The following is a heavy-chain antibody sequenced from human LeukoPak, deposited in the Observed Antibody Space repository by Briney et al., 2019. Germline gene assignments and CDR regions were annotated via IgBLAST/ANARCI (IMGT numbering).Heavy chain of an antibody. Sequence: PSETLSLTCTVSTDSISSYYWSWIRKPPGKGLEWIAYIYYTGSTNYNPSLNSRATVSLDMSKNQFSLKLSSVTAADTAVYYCARYQPMYSSSWNWFDPWGQGTLVTVSS. CDR3: ARYQPMYSSSWNWFDP. J-gene: IGHJ5*02. CDR1: TDSISSYY. V-gene: IGHV4-59*01. D-gene: IGHD6-13*01. CDR2: IYYTGST.